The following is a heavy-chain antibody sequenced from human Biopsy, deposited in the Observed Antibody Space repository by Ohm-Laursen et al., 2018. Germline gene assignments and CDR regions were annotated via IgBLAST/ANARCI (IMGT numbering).Heavy chain of an antibody. Sequence: GSLRLSCTASGFTFSDYYMSWIRQAPGKGLEWISYLSSRGSNIYYADSVEGRFTVSRDNANNSLFLQMNSLRAEDTAVYYCARFPDFWSGYYVDSWGQGTLVTVSS. CDR1: GFTFSDYY. CDR2: LSSRGSNI. D-gene: IGHD3-3*01. V-gene: IGHV3-11*01. CDR3: ARFPDFWSGYYVDS. J-gene: IGHJ4*02.